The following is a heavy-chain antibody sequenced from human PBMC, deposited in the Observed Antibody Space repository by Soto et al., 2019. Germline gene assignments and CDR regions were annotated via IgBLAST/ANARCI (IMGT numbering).Heavy chain of an antibody. V-gene: IGHV3-23*01. J-gene: IGHJ3*02. CDR1: GFTFSSYA. CDR2: ISGSGGST. Sequence: PGGSLRLSCAASGFTFSSYAMSWVRQAPGKGLEWVSAISGSGGSTYYADSVKGRFTISRDTSKNTLYLQMNSLRAEDTAVYYCGKDPLVWGHKYYDYIWGSYRSFAFDIWGQGTMVTVSS. CDR3: GKDPLVWGHKYYDYIWGSYRSFAFDI. D-gene: IGHD3-16*02.